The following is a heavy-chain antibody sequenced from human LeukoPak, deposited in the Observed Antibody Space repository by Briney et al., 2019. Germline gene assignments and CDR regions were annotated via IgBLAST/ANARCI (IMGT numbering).Heavy chain of an antibody. CDR1: GGSVSSYY. Sequence: SETLSLTCTVSGGSVSSYYWSWIRQPPGKGLEWIGYIYYSGSTNYNPSLKSRVTISVDTSKNQFSLKLSSVTAADTAVYYCARGGGILSATYWGQGTLVTVSS. CDR2: IYYSGST. D-gene: IGHD2-21*01. J-gene: IGHJ4*02. CDR3: ARGGGILSATY. V-gene: IGHV4-59*02.